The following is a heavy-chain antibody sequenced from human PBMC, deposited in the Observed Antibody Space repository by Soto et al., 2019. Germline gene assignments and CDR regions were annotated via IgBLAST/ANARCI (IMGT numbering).Heavy chain of an antibody. V-gene: IGHV3-9*01. CDR2: INWNSGTI. CDR3: AKDAGDPQFTRRYYYGMDV. CDR1: GFTFDDYA. Sequence: EVQLVESGGGLVQPGRSLRLSCAASGFTFDDYAMHWVRQGPGKGLEWVSVINWNSGTIDYVDSVKGRFTISRDNAKNSLYLQMNSLRAEDTALYYCAKDAGDPQFTRRYYYGMDVWGQGTTVTVSS. J-gene: IGHJ6*02. D-gene: IGHD3-16*01.